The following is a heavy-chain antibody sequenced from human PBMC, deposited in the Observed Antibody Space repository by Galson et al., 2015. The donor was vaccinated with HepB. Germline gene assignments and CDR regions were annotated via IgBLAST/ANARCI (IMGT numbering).Heavy chain of an antibody. D-gene: IGHD6-19*01. CDR3: ARDHSSGWWNWFDP. J-gene: IGHJ5*02. V-gene: IGHV3-74*01. CDR2: INSDGSST. Sequence: SLRLSCAASGFTFSSYWMHWVRQAPGKGLVWVSRINSDGSSTSYADSVKGRFTISRDNAKNTLYLQMNSLRAEDTAVCYCARDHSSGWWNWFDPWGQGTLVTVSS. CDR1: GFTFSSYW.